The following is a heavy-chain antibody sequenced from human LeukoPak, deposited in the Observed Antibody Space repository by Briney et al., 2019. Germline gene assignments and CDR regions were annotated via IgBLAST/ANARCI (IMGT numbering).Heavy chain of an antibody. V-gene: IGHV4-34*01. CDR1: GGSFSGYY. J-gene: IGHJ4*02. CDR2: INHSGST. D-gene: IGHD2-15*01. CDR3: ASLLGYCSGGSCSRGVDY. Sequence: PSETLSLTCAVYGGSFSGYYWSWIRQPPGKGLEWIGEINHSGSTNYNPSLKSRVTISVDTSKNQFSLKLSSVTAADTAVYYCASLLGYCSGGSCSRGVDYWGQGTLVTVSS.